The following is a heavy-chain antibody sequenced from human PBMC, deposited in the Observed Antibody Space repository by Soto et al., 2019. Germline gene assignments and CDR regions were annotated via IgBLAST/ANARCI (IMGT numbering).Heavy chain of an antibody. Sequence: ASVKVSCKASGYSFTNNDVSWVRQATGQGLEWMGWMNPGSGDTGYAQKFQGRVTMTRDISIATAYMELSSLRSDDTAIYYCARMETYGSLNWFDPWGQGTLVTVSS. CDR1: GYSFTNND. CDR3: ARMETYGSLNWFDP. V-gene: IGHV1-8*01. D-gene: IGHD3-10*01. CDR2: MNPGSGDT. J-gene: IGHJ5*02.